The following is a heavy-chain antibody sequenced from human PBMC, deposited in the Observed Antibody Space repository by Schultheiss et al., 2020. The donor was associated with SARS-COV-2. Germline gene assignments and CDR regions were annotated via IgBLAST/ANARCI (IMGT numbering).Heavy chain of an antibody. CDR3: ARVRNGILDY. J-gene: IGHJ4*02. Sequence: GGSLRLSCAASGFTFSSYAMHWVRQAPGKGLEWVAVISYDGSNKYYADSVKGRFTISRDNAKNTLYLQMNSLRVGDTAVYFCARVRNGILDYWGQGILVTVSS. CDR2: ISYDGSNK. D-gene: IGHD1-1*01. CDR1: GFTFSSYA. V-gene: IGHV3-30-3*01.